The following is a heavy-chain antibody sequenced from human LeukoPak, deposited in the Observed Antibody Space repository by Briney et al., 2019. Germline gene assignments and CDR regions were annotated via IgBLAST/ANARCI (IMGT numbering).Heavy chain of an antibody. J-gene: IGHJ5*02. V-gene: IGHV4-30-2*01. CDR3: ARHSDWRKRFDP. D-gene: IGHD3-9*01. CDR2: IYHSGST. CDR1: GGSISSGGYS. Sequence: PSETLSLTCAVSGGSISSGGYSWSWIRQPPGKGLEWIGYIYHSGSTYYNPSLKSRVTISVDRSKNQFSLKLSSVTAADTAVYYCARHSDWRKRFDPWGQGTLVTVSS.